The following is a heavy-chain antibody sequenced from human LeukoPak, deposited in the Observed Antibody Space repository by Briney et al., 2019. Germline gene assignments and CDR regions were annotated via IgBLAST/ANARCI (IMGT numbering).Heavy chain of an antibody. CDR3: ARAPLGSSSSGLNWFDP. CDR2: IIPIFGTA. Sequence: ASVKVSCKASGGTFSSYAISWVRQAPGQGLEWMGGIIPIFGTANYAQKFQGRVTITTDESTSTAYMELSSLRSEDTAVYYCARAPLGSSSSGLNWFDPWGQGTLVTVSS. CDR1: GGTFSSYA. D-gene: IGHD6-6*01. V-gene: IGHV1-69*05. J-gene: IGHJ5*02.